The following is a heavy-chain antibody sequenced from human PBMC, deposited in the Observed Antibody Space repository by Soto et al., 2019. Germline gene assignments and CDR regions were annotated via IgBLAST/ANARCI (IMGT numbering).Heavy chain of an antibody. J-gene: IGHJ5*02. CDR3: ARGQRFSDWFDP. Sequence: PXGTLCLTCSVSGGTISGYYWTWIRQPAGKGLEWIGRIYSSGNTKYNPSLQSRVTMSLDTSNNQFSLRLTSVTAADTAVYYCARGQRFSDWFDPWGQGTLVTVSS. CDR2: IYSSGNT. CDR1: GGTISGYY. V-gene: IGHV4-4*07. D-gene: IGHD3-3*01.